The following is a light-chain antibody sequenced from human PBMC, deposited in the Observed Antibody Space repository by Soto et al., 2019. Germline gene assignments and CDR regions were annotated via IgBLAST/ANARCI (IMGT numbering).Light chain of an antibody. CDR3: QQYGSSPPVT. V-gene: IGKV3-20*01. CDR2: CAS. Sequence: EIVLTQSPGTLSLSPGERATLSCRASQSVSSSYLAWYQQKPGQAPRLLIYCASGRATGIPDRFSGSGSGTDFTLTISTLEPEDCAVYYCQQYGSSPPVTFGQGTRLEIK. J-gene: IGKJ5*01. CDR1: QSVSSSY.